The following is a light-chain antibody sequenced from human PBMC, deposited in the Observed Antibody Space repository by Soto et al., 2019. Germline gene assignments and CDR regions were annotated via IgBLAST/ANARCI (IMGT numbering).Light chain of an antibody. J-gene: IGKJ1*01. CDR2: TAS. CDR1: QSISAY. CDR3: QQYNGYPWT. Sequence: DIQMAQATSSLSASVGDRVTITCCASQSISAYFNWYQQNAGLAPKLLIFTASSLQSGVPSRLSGSESGTEFPLTIASLQPDDFATYYCQQYNGYPWTFGQGTKV. V-gene: IGKV1-39*01.